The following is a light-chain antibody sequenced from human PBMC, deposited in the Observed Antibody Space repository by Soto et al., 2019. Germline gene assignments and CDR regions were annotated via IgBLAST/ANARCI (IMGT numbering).Light chain of an antibody. CDR3: QQYGSSPL. CDR1: QSINSNY. CDR2: GAS. Sequence: EIVLTQSPGTLSLSPGERATLSCRASQSINSNYLAWYQQKPGQAPRLLMYGASSRATGIPDRFSGSGSGTDFTLTISRLEPEDFAVYYCQQYGSSPLFGPGTQVDIK. J-gene: IGKJ3*01. V-gene: IGKV3-20*01.